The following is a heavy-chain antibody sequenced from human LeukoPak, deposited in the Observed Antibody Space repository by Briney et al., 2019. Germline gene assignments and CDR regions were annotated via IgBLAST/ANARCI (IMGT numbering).Heavy chain of an antibody. J-gene: IGHJ4*02. D-gene: IGHD3-3*02. CDR1: GGSISSSSYY. CDR3: ASSVAISSPFDY. V-gene: IGHV4-39*01. Sequence: PSETLSLTCTVSGGSISSSSYYWGWIRQPPGKGLEWIGSIYYSGSTYYNPSLKSRVTISVDTSKNQFSLKLSSVTAADTAVYYCASSVAISSPFDYWGQGTLVTVFS. CDR2: IYYSGST.